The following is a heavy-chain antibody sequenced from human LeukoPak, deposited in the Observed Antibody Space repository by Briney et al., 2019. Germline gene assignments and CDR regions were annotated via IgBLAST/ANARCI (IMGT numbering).Heavy chain of an antibody. V-gene: IGHV3-30*02. CDR3: AKEYCSSTSCYVLDY. CDR2: IWYGGSNK. Sequence: GGSLRLSCAASGFTFSSYGMHWVRQAPGKGLEWVAVIWYGGSNKYYADSVKGRFTISRDNSKNTLYLQMNSLRAEDTAVYYCAKEYCSSTSCYVLDYWGQGTLVTVSS. J-gene: IGHJ4*02. D-gene: IGHD2-2*01. CDR1: GFTFSSYG.